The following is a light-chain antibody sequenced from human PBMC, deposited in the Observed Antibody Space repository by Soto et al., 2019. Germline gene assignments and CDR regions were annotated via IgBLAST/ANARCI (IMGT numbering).Light chain of an antibody. V-gene: IGKV3-20*01. CDR1: QSVSNNY. CDR3: QQYGSAGT. Sequence: EIVLTQYPGTLSLSPGERATLSCRASQSVSNNYLAWYQQKPGQAPRLLIDGASNRATGIPDRFSGSGSGTDFTLTSIRLDPEDFAVYYCQQYGSAGTFGQGTKVEIK. J-gene: IGKJ1*01. CDR2: GAS.